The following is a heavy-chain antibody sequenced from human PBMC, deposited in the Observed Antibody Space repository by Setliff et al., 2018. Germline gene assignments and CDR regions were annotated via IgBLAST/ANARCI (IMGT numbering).Heavy chain of an antibody. V-gene: IGHV3-7*01. CDR1: GFTFGPYT. CDR3: ARDPSYYGSGSYYNRYNWFDP. Sequence: LRLSCEASGFTFGPYTMHWVRQAPGKGLEWVANIKQDGSDKYYVDSVKGRFTVSRDNAKNSLYLQMNSLRAEDTAVYYCARDPSYYGSGSYYNRYNWFDPWGQGTLVTVSS. CDR2: IKQDGSDK. J-gene: IGHJ5*02. D-gene: IGHD3-10*01.